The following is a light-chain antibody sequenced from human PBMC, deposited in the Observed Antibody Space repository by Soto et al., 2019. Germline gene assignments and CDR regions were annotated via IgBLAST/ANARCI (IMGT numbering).Light chain of an antibody. CDR2: LGS. V-gene: IGKV2-28*01. Sequence: DIVMTQSPLSLPVTPGEPASISCRSSQSLLHSNGYNYLDWYLQKPGQSPQLLIYLGSNRASGVPDRFSGSGSGTDFTLKISRVEAEDVGVYYCMLALRTPRTFGQGTKVEIK. CDR3: MLALRTPRT. J-gene: IGKJ1*01. CDR1: QSLLHSNGYNY.